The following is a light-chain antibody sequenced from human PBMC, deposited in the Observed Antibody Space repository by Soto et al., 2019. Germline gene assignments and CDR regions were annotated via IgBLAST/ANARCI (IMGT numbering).Light chain of an antibody. CDR3: QQRRVWPLT. CDR2: DSS. CDR1: QSVNNY. Sequence: VLTQSPAILSLSPGERATLSCRASQSVNNYLAWYQQRPDQPPRLLIYDSSNRATGIPDRFSASGSGTDFTLTISSLEPEDFAVYYCQQRRVWPLTFGGGTKVEIK. V-gene: IGKV3-11*01. J-gene: IGKJ4*01.